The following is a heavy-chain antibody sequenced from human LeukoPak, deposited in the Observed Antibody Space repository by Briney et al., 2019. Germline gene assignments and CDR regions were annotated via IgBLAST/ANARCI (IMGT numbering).Heavy chain of an antibody. Sequence: GGSLRLSCAASGFXFSSYEINWVRQAPGKGLEWISYISSSGSTIYYADSVKGRFTISRDNAKNSLYLQMNSLRAEDTAVYYCARDGSYDILTGYTSGMDVWGQGTTVTVSS. CDR3: ARDGSYDILTGYTSGMDV. CDR2: ISSSGSTI. J-gene: IGHJ6*02. V-gene: IGHV3-48*03. CDR1: GFXFSSYE. D-gene: IGHD3-9*01.